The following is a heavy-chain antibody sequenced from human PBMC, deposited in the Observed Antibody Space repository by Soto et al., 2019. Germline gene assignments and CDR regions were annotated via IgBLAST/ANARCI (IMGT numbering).Heavy chain of an antibody. D-gene: IGHD2-15*01. V-gene: IGHV1-69*01. CDR1: GGTFSRYA. CDR2: IVPHFGTA. Sequence: QVQLVQSGAEVKKPGSSVTVSCKASGGTFSRYAINWVRQAPGHGLEWMGGIVPHFGTANYAQKFQGRVTITADDSTSTAHVELSSLRSEDTAVYYCAREYGHDCSGGNCYFYFWGQGTLVTVSS. J-gene: IGHJ4*02. CDR3: AREYGHDCSGGNCYFYF.